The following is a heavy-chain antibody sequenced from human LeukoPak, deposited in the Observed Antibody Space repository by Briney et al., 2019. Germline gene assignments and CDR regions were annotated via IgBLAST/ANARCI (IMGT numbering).Heavy chain of an antibody. Sequence: GGSLRLSCAASGFTFSSYWIHWVRHVPGKGLVWVSRINSDGSSTIYADSVKGRFTISRDNSKNTLYLQMNSLRAEDGAVYYCARDSSLPDYWSQGTLVTVSS. CDR3: ARDSSLPDY. V-gene: IGHV3-74*01. CDR1: GFTFSSYW. D-gene: IGHD3-22*01. J-gene: IGHJ4*02. CDR2: INSDGSST.